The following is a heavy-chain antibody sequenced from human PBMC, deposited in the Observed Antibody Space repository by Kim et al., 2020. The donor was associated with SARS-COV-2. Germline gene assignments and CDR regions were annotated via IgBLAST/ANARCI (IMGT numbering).Heavy chain of an antibody. D-gene: IGHD3-22*01. CDR3: AREWEQHDSSPFDY. V-gene: IGHV1-46*01. CDR1: RYH. J-gene: IGHJ4*02. Sequence: RYHMHWVRQAPGNGLEWLGIIIPGSGSTAYGQKFQGRVSVTSDTSTSTVYMELSGLTSADTAVYYCAREWEQHDSSPFDYWGQGTLVTVS. CDR2: IIPGSGST.